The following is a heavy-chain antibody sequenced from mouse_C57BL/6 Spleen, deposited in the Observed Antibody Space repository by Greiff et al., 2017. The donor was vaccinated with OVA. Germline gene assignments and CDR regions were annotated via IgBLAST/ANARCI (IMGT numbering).Heavy chain of an antibody. CDR1: GYTFTDYE. CDR3: TGLVRFAY. V-gene: IGHV1-15*01. Sequence: QVQLQQSGAELVRPGASVTLSCKASGYTFTDYEMHWVKQTPVHGLEWIGAIDPETGGTAYNQKVKGKAILTADKSSSTAYMELRSLTSEDSAVYYCTGLVRFAYWGQGTLVTVSA. CDR2: IDPETGGT. J-gene: IGHJ3*01. D-gene: IGHD4-1*01.